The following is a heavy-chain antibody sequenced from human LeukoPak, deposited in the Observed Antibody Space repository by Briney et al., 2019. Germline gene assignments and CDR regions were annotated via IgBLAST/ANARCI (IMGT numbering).Heavy chain of an antibody. CDR1: GGTFSSYA. Sequence: SVKVSCKASGGTFSSYAISWVRQAPGQGLEWMGGIIPIFGTANYAQKFQGRVTITTDESTSTAYMELSSLRSEDTAVYYCARGARADLVVPAVWGQGTLVTVSS. D-gene: IGHD2-2*01. CDR3: ARGARADLVVPAV. J-gene: IGHJ4*02. CDR2: IIPIFGTA. V-gene: IGHV1-69*05.